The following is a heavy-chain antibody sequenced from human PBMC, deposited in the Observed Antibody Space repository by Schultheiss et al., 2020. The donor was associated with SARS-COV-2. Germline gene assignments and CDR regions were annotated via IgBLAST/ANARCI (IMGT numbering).Heavy chain of an antibody. V-gene: IGHV1-2*02. Sequence: GESLKISCKASGYTFTGYYMHWVRQAPGQGLEWMGWINPNSGGTNYAQKFQGRVTMTRDTSISTAYMELSRLRSDDTAVYYCAREGGGYCSSTSCSDWFDPWGQGTLVTVSS. CDR2: INPNSGGT. CDR3: AREGGGYCSSTSCSDWFDP. J-gene: IGHJ5*02. CDR1: GYTFTGYY. D-gene: IGHD2-2*01.